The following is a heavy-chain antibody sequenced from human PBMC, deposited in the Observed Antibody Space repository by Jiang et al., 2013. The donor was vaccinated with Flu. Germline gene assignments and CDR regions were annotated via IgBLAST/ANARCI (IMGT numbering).Heavy chain of an antibody. CDR2: IYYSGST. V-gene: IGHV4-59*08. D-gene: IGHD2-2*01. Sequence: GSGLVKPSETLSLTCTVSGGSISSYYWSWIRQPPGKGLEWIGYIYYSGSTNYNPSLKSRVTISVDTSKNQFSLKLSSVTAADTAVYYCARQTVPAAIWFDPWGQGTLVTVSS. CDR1: GGSISSYY. CDR3: ARQTVPAAIWFDP. J-gene: IGHJ5*02.